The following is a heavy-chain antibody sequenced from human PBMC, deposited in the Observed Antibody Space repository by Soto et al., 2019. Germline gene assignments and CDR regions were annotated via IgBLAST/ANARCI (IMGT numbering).Heavy chain of an antibody. Sequence: GGSLRLSCAASGVTFVDYAMHWVRRAPGKGLEWVSGISWNSGSIGYADSVKGRFTISRDNAKNSLYLQMNSLRAEDTALYYCAKDAGALYDFWSGYYANYMDVWGKGTTVTVSS. J-gene: IGHJ6*03. V-gene: IGHV3-9*01. CDR2: ISWNSGSI. CDR3: AKDAGALYDFWSGYYANYMDV. D-gene: IGHD3-3*01. CDR1: GVTFVDYA.